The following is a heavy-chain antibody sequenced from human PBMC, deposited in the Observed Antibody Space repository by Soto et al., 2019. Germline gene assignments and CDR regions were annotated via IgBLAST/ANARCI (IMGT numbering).Heavy chain of an antibody. J-gene: IGHJ4*02. V-gene: IGHV1-46*01. CDR1: GYTFTGYY. Sequence: ASVKVSCKASGYTFTGYYMHWVRQAPGQGLEWMGWINPSGGSTSYAQKFQGRVTMTRDTSTSTVYMELSSLRSEDTAVYYCARDQDSSSRLIYFDYWGQGTLVTVSS. D-gene: IGHD6-6*01. CDR3: ARDQDSSSRLIYFDY. CDR2: INPSGGST.